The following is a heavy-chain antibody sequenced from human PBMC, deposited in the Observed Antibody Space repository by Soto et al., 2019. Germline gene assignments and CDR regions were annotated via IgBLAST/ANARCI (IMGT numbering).Heavy chain of an antibody. CDR3: ARVDYYGSGSYYKGRKLDY. Sequence: ASVKVSCKASGYTFTSYGISWVRQAPGQGLEWMGWISAYNGNTNYAQKLQGRVTMTTDTSTSTAYMELRSLRSDNTAVYYCARVDYYGSGSYYKGRKLDYWGQGTLVTVPQ. CDR2: ISAYNGNT. V-gene: IGHV1-18*01. D-gene: IGHD3-10*01. J-gene: IGHJ4*02. CDR1: GYTFTSYG.